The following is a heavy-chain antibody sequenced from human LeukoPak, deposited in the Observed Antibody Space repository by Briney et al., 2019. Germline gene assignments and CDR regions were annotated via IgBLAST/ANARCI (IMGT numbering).Heavy chain of an antibody. CDR3: ARGTLNIPGEHGAFDY. Sequence: GGSLRLSCAASGFSFSMYSMSWIRQAPGKGLEWVSVISDNGAVTFYGDSVKGRFTISRDNSKNTLYLQMNSLRAEDTAVYYCARGTLNIPGEHGAFDYWGQGTLVTVSS. J-gene: IGHJ4*02. V-gene: IGHV3-23*01. CDR1: GFSFSMYS. CDR2: ISDNGAVT. D-gene: IGHD1-14*01.